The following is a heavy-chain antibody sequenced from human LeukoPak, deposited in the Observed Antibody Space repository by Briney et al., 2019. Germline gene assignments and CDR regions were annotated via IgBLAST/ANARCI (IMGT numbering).Heavy chain of an antibody. D-gene: IGHD6-19*01. J-gene: IGHJ6*02. CDR1: GYTFTSYG. V-gene: IGHV1-18*01. CDR2: ISAYNGNT. Sequence: ASVKVSCKASGYTFTSYGISWVRQAPGQGLEWMGWISAYNGNTNYAQKLQGRVTMTTDTSTSTAYMELRSLRSDDTAVYYCARVFYLMAGTSYYYYGMDVWGQGTAVTVSS. CDR3: ARVFYLMAGTSYYYYGMDV.